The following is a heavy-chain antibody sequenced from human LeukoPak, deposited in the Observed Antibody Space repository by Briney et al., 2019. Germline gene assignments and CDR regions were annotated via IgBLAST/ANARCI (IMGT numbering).Heavy chain of an antibody. J-gene: IGHJ1*01. Sequence: GGSLRLSCAASGFTFAIHAMTWVRQAPGKGLEWVSGISGDGASTHYAESAKGQFTISRDNSQNTLFLQMNSLRVEDTAIYYCAKPPKNLESGYSYGDSAEYFQHWGQGTLVTASS. CDR2: ISGDGAST. D-gene: IGHD5-18*01. V-gene: IGHV3-23*01. CDR1: GFTFAIHA. CDR3: AKPPKNLESGYSYGDSAEYFQH.